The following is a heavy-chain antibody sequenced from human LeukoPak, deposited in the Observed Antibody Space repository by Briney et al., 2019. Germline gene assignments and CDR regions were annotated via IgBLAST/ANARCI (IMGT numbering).Heavy chain of an antibody. D-gene: IGHD1-14*01. CDR3: ARVYRGPPRKGQNKFDY. J-gene: IGHJ4*02. CDR1: GGSISSYY. V-gene: IGHV4-4*07. Sequence: KPSETLSLTCTVSGGSISSYYWSWIRQPAGKGLEWIGRIYTSGSTNYNPSLKSRVTISVDTSKNQFSLKLSSVTAADTAVYYCARVYRGPPRKGQNKFDYWGQGTLVTVSS. CDR2: IYTSGST.